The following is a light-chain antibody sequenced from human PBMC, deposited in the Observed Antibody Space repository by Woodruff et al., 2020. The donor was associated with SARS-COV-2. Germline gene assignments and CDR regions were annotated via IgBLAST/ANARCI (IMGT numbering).Light chain of an antibody. CDR2: WAS. Sequence: INCKSSQSVLYSSNNKNYLAWYQQKPGQPPKLLIYWASTRESGVPDRFSGSGSGTDFTLTISSLQPEDFATYYCLPAISFPLTFGGG. V-gene: IGKV4-1*01. J-gene: IGKJ4*01. CDR3: LPAISFPLT. CDR1: QSVLYSSNNKNY.